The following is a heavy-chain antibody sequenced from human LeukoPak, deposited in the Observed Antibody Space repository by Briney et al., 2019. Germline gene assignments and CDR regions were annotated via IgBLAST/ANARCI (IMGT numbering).Heavy chain of an antibody. CDR3: ARHYYDSSGYCPWYFDY. CDR1: GGSFSSSTYY. V-gene: IGHV4-39*01. CDR2: MYYSGST. J-gene: IGHJ4*02. Sequence: PSETLSLTCTVSGGSFSSSTYYWGWIRQPPGKGLEWIGTMYYSGSTYYNQSLKSRVTISVDTSKNQFSLKLTSVTAADTAVYYCARHYYDSSGYCPWYFDYWGQGTLVTVSS. D-gene: IGHD3-22*01.